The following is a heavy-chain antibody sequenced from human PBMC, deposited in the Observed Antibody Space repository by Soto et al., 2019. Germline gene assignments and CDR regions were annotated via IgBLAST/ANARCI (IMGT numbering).Heavy chain of an antibody. V-gene: IGHV1-69*13. Sequence: SGKVCCEASGGSFRSYRFNWVRQARGQRLGWRVLIVRIYRTADYAQKFQGSVTITADESTRKVYLELSSLKSQDTALYYCARDSGAKLSRSWGQGPLVPVSP. D-gene: IGHD3-10*01. J-gene: IGHJ4*02. CDR2: IVRIYRTA. CDR1: GGSFRSYR. CDR3: ARDSGAKLSRS.